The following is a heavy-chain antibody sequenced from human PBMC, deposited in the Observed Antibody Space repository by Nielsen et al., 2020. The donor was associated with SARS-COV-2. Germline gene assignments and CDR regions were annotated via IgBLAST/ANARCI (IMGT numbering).Heavy chain of an antibody. CDR3: ARGLGDDYNHPNLPFDY. V-gene: IGHV7-4-1*02. J-gene: IGHJ4*02. CDR2: INTNTGNP. Sequence: ASVKVSCKASGYTFNVYAMNWVRQAPGQGLEWMGWINTNTGNPTYAQGFTGRFVFSLDTSVSTAYLQISSLKAEDTAVYYCARGLGDDYNHPNLPFDYWGQGTLVTVSS. CDR1: GYTFNVYA. D-gene: IGHD5-24*01.